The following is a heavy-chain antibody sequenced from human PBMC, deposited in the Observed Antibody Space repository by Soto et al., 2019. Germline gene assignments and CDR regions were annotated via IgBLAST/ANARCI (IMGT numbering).Heavy chain of an antibody. CDR2: IIPIFGTA. CDR3: ARDGTVTTLLPYDYGMDV. CDR1: GGTFSSYA. Sequence: QVQLVQSGAEVKKPGSSVKVSCKASGGTFSSYAISWVRQAPGQGLEWMGGIIPIFGTANYAQKFQGRITITADKSTSTAYMELSSLRSEDTAVYYCARDGTVTTLLPYDYGMDVWGQGTTVTVSS. J-gene: IGHJ6*02. D-gene: IGHD4-17*01. V-gene: IGHV1-69*06.